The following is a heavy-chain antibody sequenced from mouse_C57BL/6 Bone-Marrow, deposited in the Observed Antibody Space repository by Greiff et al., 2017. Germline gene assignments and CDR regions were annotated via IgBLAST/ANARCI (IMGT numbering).Heavy chain of an antibody. V-gene: IGHV5-6*01. J-gene: IGHJ4*01. Sequence: EVQLVESGGDLVKPGGSLKLSCAASGFTFSSYGMSWVRQTPDQRLEWVATISSGGSYTYYPDSVKGRFTISRDNAKNTLYLQMSSLKSEDTAMDYCARRDYYSNFYAMDYWGQGTSVTVSS. CDR3: ARRDYYSNFYAMDY. CDR1: GFTFSSYG. D-gene: IGHD2-5*01. CDR2: ISSGGSYT.